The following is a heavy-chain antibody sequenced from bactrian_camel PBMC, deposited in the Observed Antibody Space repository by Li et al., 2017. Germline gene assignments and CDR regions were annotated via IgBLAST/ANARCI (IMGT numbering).Heavy chain of an antibody. J-gene: IGHJ4*01. CDR3: AVDRVRCLLSKRDIMGGYTY. D-gene: IGHD3*01. V-gene: IGHV3S53*01. Sequence: HVQLVESGGGSVQAGGSLRLSCVGSGYIDSDYLMGWFRQAPGKQREGVAAMYTGGNITIYHDGVQGRFTISQDNAKNTVFLQMNSLKLEDTAMYYCAVDRVRCLLSKRDIMGGYTYSGQGTQVTVS. CDR1: GYIDSDYL. CDR2: MYTGGNIT.